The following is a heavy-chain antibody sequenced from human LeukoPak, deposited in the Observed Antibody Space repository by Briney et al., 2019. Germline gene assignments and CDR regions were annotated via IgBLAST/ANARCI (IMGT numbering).Heavy chain of an antibody. CDR3: ARSLIHSSGWYYFDY. V-gene: IGHV3-7*01. CDR2: INRDGSQK. J-gene: IGHJ4*02. Sequence: GGSLRLSCAASGFSLSGYWMTWVRQAPGKGLEWVANINRDGSQKNHVDSVQGRFTISRDNAKNSLYLQMNSLTAEDTAVYYCARSLIHSSGWYYFDYWGQGTLVTVSS. CDR1: GFSLSGYW. D-gene: IGHD6-19*01.